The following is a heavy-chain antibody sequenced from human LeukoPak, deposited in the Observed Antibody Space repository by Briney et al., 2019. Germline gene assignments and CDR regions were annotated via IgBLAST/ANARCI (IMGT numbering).Heavy chain of an antibody. J-gene: IGHJ5*02. CDR3: ARGRGIAVAGSFWFDP. Sequence: PSETLSLTCTVSGGSISSYYWGWIRQPPGKGLEWIGYIYYSGSTNYNPSLKSRVTISVDTSKNQFSLKLSSVTAADTAVYYCARGRGIAVAGSFWFDPWGQGTLVTVSS. CDR2: IYYSGST. V-gene: IGHV4-59*01. CDR1: GGSISSYY. D-gene: IGHD6-19*01.